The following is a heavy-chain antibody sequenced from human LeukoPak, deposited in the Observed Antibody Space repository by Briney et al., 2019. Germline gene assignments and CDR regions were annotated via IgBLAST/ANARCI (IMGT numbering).Heavy chain of an antibody. Sequence: GASVKVSCKASGGAFSSYAISWVRQAPGQGLEWMGRIIPILGIANYAQKFQGRVTITADKSTSTAYMELSSLRSEDTAMYYCARVESVYYYGSGSHAEYFQHWDQGTLVTVSS. CDR3: ARVESVYYYGSGSHAEYFQH. V-gene: IGHV1-69*04. CDR1: GGAFSSYA. D-gene: IGHD3-10*01. CDR2: IIPILGIA. J-gene: IGHJ1*01.